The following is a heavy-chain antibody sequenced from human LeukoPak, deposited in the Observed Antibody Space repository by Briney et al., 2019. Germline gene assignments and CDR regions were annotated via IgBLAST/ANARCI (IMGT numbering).Heavy chain of an antibody. V-gene: IGHV3-74*01. CDR2: INSDGSST. CDR3: ARDQIYCSGGYCYFDY. J-gene: IGHJ4*02. Sequence: GGSLRLSCAASGFTFRSYWMHWVRQAPGKGLVWVSRINSDGSSTSYADSVKGRFTISRDNAKNTLYLQMNSLRVEDSAVYYCARDQIYCSGGYCYFDYWGQGTLVTVSP. CDR1: GFTFRSYW. D-gene: IGHD2-15*01.